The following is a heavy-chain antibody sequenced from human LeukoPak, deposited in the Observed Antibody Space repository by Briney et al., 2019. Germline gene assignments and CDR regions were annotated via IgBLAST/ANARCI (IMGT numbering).Heavy chain of an antibody. CDR2: IYYTGST. CDR3: ARHRAYSSSSPFDY. J-gene: IGHJ4*02. CDR1: GGSISSLY. Sequence: SETLSLTCSVSGGSISSLYWSWIRQPPAKGLEWIGYIYYTGSTNYNPSLKSRVTMFVDMSKNQFSLGLSSVTAADTAVYYCARHRAYSSSSPFDYWGQGTLVTVSS. D-gene: IGHD6-6*01. V-gene: IGHV4-59*08.